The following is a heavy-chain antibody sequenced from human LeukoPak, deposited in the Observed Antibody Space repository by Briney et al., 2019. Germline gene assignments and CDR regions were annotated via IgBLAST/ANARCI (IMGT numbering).Heavy chain of an antibody. D-gene: IGHD6-13*01. J-gene: IGHJ4*02. CDR1: GFXFSGYS. V-gene: IGHV3-48*02. CDR3: SRESRYSSDY. CDR2: ISSSGTTI. Sequence: GGSLRLSCAASGFXFSGYSMTWVRQAPGKGLEWVSYISSSGTTIYYAASVKGRFTISRDNGKNSLYLQMNSLRDEDTAVYYCSRESRYSSDYWGQGTLVTVSS.